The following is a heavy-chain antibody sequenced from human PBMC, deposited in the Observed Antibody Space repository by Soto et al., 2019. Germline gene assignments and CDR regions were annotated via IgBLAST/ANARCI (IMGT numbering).Heavy chain of an antibody. CDR3: ARLRASSWYMGGYLDY. J-gene: IGHJ4*02. Sequence: GGSLRLSCAASGFTFSDYYMSWIRQAPGKGLEWVSYIVSSSAYTNYADSVKGRFTISRDNAKNSLYLEMNSLRAEDTAVYYCARLRASSWYMGGYLDYWGQGTLVTVSS. CDR2: IVSSSAYT. V-gene: IGHV3-11*06. CDR1: GFTFSDYY. D-gene: IGHD6-13*01.